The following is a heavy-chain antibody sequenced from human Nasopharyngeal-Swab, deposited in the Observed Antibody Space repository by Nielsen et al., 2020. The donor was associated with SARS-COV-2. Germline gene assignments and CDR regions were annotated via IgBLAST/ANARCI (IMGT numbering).Heavy chain of an antibody. D-gene: IGHD6-6*01. J-gene: IGHJ4*02. CDR3: ASSSSEKRGHDS. CDR1: GRSISGTDW. V-gene: IGHV4-4*02. CDR2: TSPYGGT. Sequence: SETLSLTCAVSGRSISGTDWWSWVRQPPGKGLEWIGETSPYGGTNYNPPLKSRVIVSVDRSKNQFSLSLNSVTAADTAVYYCASSSSEKRGHDSWGQGTLVTVSS.